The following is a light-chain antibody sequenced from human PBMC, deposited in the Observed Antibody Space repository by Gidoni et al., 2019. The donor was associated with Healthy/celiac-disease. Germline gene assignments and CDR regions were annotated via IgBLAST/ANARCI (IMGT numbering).Light chain of an antibody. CDR2: GES. CDR3: QQYNNWPPRYT. CDR1: QSVSSN. J-gene: IGKJ2*01. Sequence: EIVMPQSPATLSVSPGARATLSCRASQSVSSNLAWYQQKPGQAPRLLLYGESTRATGIPARFSGSGSGTEFTLTISSLQSEDFAVYYCQQYNNWPPRYTFGQGTKLEIK. V-gene: IGKV3D-15*01.